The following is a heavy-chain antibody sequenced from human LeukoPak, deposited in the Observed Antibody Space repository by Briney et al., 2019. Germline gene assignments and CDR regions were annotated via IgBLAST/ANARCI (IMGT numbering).Heavy chain of an antibody. D-gene: IGHD6-13*01. CDR3: ARHRWAAAGMVYFQH. V-gene: IGHV4-38-2*02. J-gene: IGHJ1*01. CDR1: GDSISSGNY. CDR2: IYHTGST. Sequence: IPSETLSLICTVSGDSISSGNYWGWIRQPPGKGLEWIGSIYHTGSTYYNLSLKSRVTISVDTSNNQFSLKLSSVTAADTAVYYCARHRWAAAGMVYFQHWGQGTLVTVSS.